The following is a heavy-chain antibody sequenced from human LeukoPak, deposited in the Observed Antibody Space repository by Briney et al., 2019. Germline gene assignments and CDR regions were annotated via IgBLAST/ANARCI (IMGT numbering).Heavy chain of an antibody. D-gene: IGHD2-21*01. V-gene: IGHV4-39*01. CDR2: IYYSGST. CDR3: ARHVAGHFDY. J-gene: IGHJ4*02. CDR1: GGSISSSSYY. Sequence: PSETLSLXCTVSGGSISSSSYYWGWIRQPPGKGLEWIGSIYYSGSTYYNPSLKSRVTISVDTSKNQFSLKLSSVTAADTAVYYCARHVAGHFDYWGQGTLVTVSS.